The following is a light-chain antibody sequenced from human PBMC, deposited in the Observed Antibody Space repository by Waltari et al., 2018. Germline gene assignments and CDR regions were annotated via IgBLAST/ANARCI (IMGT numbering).Light chain of an antibody. CDR1: QNVNSH. J-gene: IGKJ3*01. CDR3: QQRTNWGGT. CDR2: EAS. Sequence: EIVLTQSPATLSLSHGERATLSCRASQNVNSHLAWYQQRPGHVPRLLIYEASNRATGIPVRFSGSGSGTDFTLTISSLEPEDFAVYYCQQRTNWGGTFGPGTRVDIK. V-gene: IGKV3-11*01.